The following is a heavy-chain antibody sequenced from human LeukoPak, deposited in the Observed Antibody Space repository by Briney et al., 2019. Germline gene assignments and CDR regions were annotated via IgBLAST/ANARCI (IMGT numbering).Heavy chain of an antibody. CDR2: INHSGST. Sequence: SETLSLTRAVYGGSFSGYYWSWIRQPPGKGLEWIGEINHSGSTNYNPSLKSRVTISVDTSKNQFSLKLSSVTAADTAVYYCAGRRGIAVAGTIPWGQGTLVTVSS. J-gene: IGHJ5*02. CDR1: GGSFSGYY. CDR3: AGRRGIAVAGTIP. V-gene: IGHV4-34*01. D-gene: IGHD6-19*01.